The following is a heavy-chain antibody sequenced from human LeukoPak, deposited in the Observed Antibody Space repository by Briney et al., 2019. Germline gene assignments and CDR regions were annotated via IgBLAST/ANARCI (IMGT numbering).Heavy chain of an antibody. D-gene: IGHD5-18*01. CDR1: GFTFSGSA. CDR3: SRDVSGYRHDSRSAFDI. V-gene: IGHV3-73*01. CDR2: IRSTANGYAT. Sequence: GGSLRLSCAASGFTFSGSALHWVRQASGKGLEWVGRIRSTANGYATAYAASVKGRFTISRDDSKNTAYLQMDSLKTEDTAVYYCSRDVSGYRHDSRSAFDIWGQGTLVTVSS. J-gene: IGHJ3*02.